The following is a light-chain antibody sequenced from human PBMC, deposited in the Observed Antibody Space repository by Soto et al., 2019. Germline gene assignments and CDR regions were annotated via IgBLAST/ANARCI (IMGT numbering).Light chain of an antibody. V-gene: IGKV1-5*03. Sequence: DIQMTQSPSTLSASVGDRVTITCRASQSISSWLAWYQQKPGKAPKLLIYKASSLARGVPSRFSGSGSVTEFTLSISSLQPDDFATYYGQQYNSLYTVGQGTKLEIK. J-gene: IGKJ2*01. CDR2: KAS. CDR1: QSISSW. CDR3: QQYNSLYT.